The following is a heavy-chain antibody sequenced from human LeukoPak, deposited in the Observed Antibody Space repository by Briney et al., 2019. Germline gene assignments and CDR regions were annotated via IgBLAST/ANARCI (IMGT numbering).Heavy chain of an antibody. CDR3: ARSYGPYQIDS. CDR1: DGSMSSDA. D-gene: IGHD2-2*01. V-gene: IGHV4-30-2*01. J-gene: IGHJ4*02. Sequence: SQTLSLTCAVSDGSMSSDAWTWIRQPPGMALEWIGYIYHSGSAYYNPSLKSRVTISLDRSKNQFSLKLSSMTAADTAFYYCARSYGPYQIDSWGQGTLV. CDR2: IYHSGSA.